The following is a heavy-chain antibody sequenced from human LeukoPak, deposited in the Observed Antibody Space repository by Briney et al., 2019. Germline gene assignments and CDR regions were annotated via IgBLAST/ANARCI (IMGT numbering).Heavy chain of an antibody. D-gene: IGHD6-13*01. CDR1: GFTFSSYA. J-gene: IGHJ4*02. CDR2: ISGSGVST. V-gene: IGHV3-23*01. CDR3: AKEGGIAAAGPSQGFDY. Sequence: GGSLRLSCAASGFTFSSYAMSWVRQAPGKGLEWVSAISGSGVSTYYADSLKGRLTISRDNSKNPMYLQMNSLRAEDTDVYYCAKEGGIAAAGPSQGFDYWGQGTLVTVSS.